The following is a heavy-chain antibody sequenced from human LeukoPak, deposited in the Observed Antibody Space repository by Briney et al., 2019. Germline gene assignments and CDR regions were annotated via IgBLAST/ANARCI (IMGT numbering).Heavy chain of an antibody. Sequence: GGSLRLSCAASGFTFSSYAMHWVRQAPGKGLEWVAVISYDGSNKYYADSVKGRFTISRDNSKNTLYLQTNSLRAEDTAVYYCARDIYDILTGYYIDYWGQGTLVTVSS. D-gene: IGHD3-9*01. CDR3: ARDIYDILTGYYIDY. J-gene: IGHJ4*02. CDR2: ISYDGSNK. CDR1: GFTFSSYA. V-gene: IGHV3-30*04.